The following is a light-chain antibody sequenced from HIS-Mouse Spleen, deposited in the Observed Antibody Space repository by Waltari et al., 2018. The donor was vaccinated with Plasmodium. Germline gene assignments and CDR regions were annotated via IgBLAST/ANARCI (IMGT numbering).Light chain of an antibody. CDR2: WAS. CDR1: QSVLYSSNNKNY. J-gene: IGKJ2*01. CDR3: QQYYSTPYT. Sequence: DIVMTQSPDSLAVSLGARATINCKSSQSVLYSSNNKNYLAWYQQKPGQPHKLLIYWASTREVGVPDRFSGSGSGTEFTLTISSLQAEDVAVYYCQQYYSTPYTFGQGTKLEIK. V-gene: IGKV4-1*01.